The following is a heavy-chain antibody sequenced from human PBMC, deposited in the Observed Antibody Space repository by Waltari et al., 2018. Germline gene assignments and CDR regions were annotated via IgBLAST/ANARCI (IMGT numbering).Heavy chain of an antibody. CDR2: ISWNSGSI. J-gene: IGHJ5*02. Sequence: VQLVESGGGLVQPGRSLRLSCAASGFTFDDYAMHWVRQAPGKGLEWVSGISWNSGSIGDADAVKGRFTISRDNAKNSLYLQMNSLRAEDTALYYCAKEGELPALWFDPWGQGTLVTVSS. CDR1: GFTFDDYA. V-gene: IGHV3-9*01. D-gene: IGHD2-2*01. CDR3: AKEGELPALWFDP.